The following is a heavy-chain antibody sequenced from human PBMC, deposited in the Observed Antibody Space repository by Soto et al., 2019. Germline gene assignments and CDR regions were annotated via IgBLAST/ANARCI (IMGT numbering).Heavy chain of an antibody. J-gene: IGHJ4*02. V-gene: IGHV4-39*01. CDR3: ASTKAETVYFDY. CDR1: GDSISITSYY. Sequence: QLQLQESGPGLVKPSETLSLTCTVSGDSISITSYYWGWVRQPPGKGLEWIGSIHYSGSTHYNPSLQSRVTISGDASKKQGSQKRRSVTAADTAGDYWASTKAETVYFDYWGQGTLVTVSS. D-gene: IGHD2-8*01. CDR2: IHYSGST.